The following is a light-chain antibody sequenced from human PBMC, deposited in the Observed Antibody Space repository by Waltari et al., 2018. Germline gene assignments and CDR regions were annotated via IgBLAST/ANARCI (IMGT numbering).Light chain of an antibody. CDR1: QSVSRA. V-gene: IGKV3-20*01. Sequence: ELVLTQSRGTLSLSRGERATLSCRASQSVSRALAWYQQKPGQAPRLLIYGASTRATGIPDRFSGSGSGTDFSLTISSLEPDDFAVYYCQHYLRLPVTFGQGTTVEI. CDR2: GAS. CDR3: QHYLRLPVT. J-gene: IGKJ1*01.